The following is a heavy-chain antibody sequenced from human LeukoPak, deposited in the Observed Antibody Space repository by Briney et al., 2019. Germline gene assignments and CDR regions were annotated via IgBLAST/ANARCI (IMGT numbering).Heavy chain of an antibody. D-gene: IGHD1-7*01. Sequence: SETLSLTCTVSGGSISSYYWSWIRQPPGKGLEWIGYIYYSGSTNYNPSLKSRVIISVDTSKNQFSLKLSSVTAADTAVYYCARTLNWNFYYFDYWGQGTLVTVSS. V-gene: IGHV4-59*01. CDR1: GGSISSYY. CDR3: ARTLNWNFYYFDY. J-gene: IGHJ4*02. CDR2: IYYSGST.